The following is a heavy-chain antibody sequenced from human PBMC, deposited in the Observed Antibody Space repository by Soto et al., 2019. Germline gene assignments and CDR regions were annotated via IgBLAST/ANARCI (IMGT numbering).Heavy chain of an antibody. D-gene: IGHD6-13*01. V-gene: IGHV3-30-3*01. J-gene: IGHJ5*02. CDR1: GFTFSSYA. Sequence: GGSLRLSCAASGFTFSSYAMHWVRQAPGKGLEWVAVISYDGSNKYYADSVKGRFTISRDNSKNTLYLQMNSLRAEDTAVYYCAREGGSAPGGIAAPGLYTWFDPWGQGTLVTVSS. CDR3: AREGGSAPGGIAAPGLYTWFDP. CDR2: ISYDGSNK.